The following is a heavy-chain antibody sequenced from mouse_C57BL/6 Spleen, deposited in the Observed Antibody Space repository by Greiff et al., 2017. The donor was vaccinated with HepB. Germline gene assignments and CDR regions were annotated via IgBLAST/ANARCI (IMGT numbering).Heavy chain of an antibody. CDR1: GYTFTSYW. J-gene: IGHJ2*01. V-gene: IGHV1-64*01. CDR2: IHPNSGSN. CDR3: AREGRTAQATYFDY. Sequence: QVQLQQPGAELVKPGASVKLSCKASGYTFTSYWMHWVKQRPGQGLEWIGMIHPNSGSNNYNEKFKSKATLTVDKSSSTAYMQLSSLTSEDSAVYYCAREGRTAQATYFDYWGQGTTLTVSS. D-gene: IGHD3-2*02.